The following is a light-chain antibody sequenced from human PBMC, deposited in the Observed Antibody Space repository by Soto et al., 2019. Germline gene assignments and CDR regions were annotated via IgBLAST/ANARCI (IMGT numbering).Light chain of an antibody. V-gene: IGLV2-8*01. CDR2: EVS. Sequence: QSVLTQPPSASGSPGQSVTISCTGTSSDFGGYNYVSWYQQHPGKAPKLMIYEVSKRPSGVPDRFSGSKSGNTASLTVSGLQAEDEADYYCSSYAGSNQLVFGGGTQLTVL. CDR1: SSDFGGYNY. CDR3: SSYAGSNQLV. J-gene: IGLJ2*01.